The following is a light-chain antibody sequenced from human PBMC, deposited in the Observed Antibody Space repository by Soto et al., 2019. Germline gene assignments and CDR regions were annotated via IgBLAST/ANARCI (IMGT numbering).Light chain of an antibody. V-gene: IGKV3-20*01. CDR1: QYISTK. Sequence: VLTQSPDSLSLSPGERATLSCRASQYISTKLAWYQQKPGQAPRLLFYGASSRATGIPDRFSGSGSGTDFTLTISRLEPEDFAVYYCQQYDTFGQGTKLEIK. CDR3: QQYDT. CDR2: GAS. J-gene: IGKJ2*01.